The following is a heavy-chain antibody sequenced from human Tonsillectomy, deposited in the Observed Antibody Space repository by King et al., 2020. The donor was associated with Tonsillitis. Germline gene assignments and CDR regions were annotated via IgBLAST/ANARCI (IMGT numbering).Heavy chain of an antibody. D-gene: IGHD4-17*01. V-gene: IGHV4-30-2*01. CDR1: GGSISSGGYS. Sequence: QLQESDSGLVKPSQTLSLTCAVSGGSISSGGYSWSWIRQPPGKGLEWIGYIYQSGSTYYNPSLKSRVTISVDRSKNQFSLKLSSVTAADTAVYFCARVVYDYGDYRVGYFDFWGQGTLVTVS. CDR3: ARVVYDYGDYRVGYFDF. CDR2: IYQSGST. J-gene: IGHJ4*02.